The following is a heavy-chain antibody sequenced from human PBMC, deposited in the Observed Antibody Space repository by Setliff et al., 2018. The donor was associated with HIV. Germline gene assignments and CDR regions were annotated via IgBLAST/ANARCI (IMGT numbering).Heavy chain of an antibody. V-gene: IGHV1-24*01. CDR3: VLSLRYCSGGGCSSDWVYDAFDI. J-gene: IGHJ3*02. CDR1: GYTLTEVS. Sequence: ASVKVSCKVSGYTLTEVSVHWVRQAPGKGLEWMGYFDPQDGETVYAQKFQGRVSMTEETSTDTAYMEMRGLRSEDTAVYYCVLSLRYCSGGGCSSDWVYDAFDIWGQGTMVTVSS. CDR2: FDPQDGET. D-gene: IGHD2-15*01.